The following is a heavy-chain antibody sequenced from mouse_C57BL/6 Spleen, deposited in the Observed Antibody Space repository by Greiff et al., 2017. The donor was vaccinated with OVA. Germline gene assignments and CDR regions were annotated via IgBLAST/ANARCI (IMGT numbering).Heavy chain of an antibody. CDR1: GYTFTSYW. V-gene: IGHV1-53*01. CDR2: INPSNGGT. J-gene: IGHJ4*01. Sequence: QVQLQQPGTDLVKPGASVKLSCKASGYTFTSYWMHWVKQSPGQGLEWIGNINPSNGGTNYNEKFKSKATLTVDKSTSTAYMQLSGLTAEDSAVDYCARAGGRFYAMDYWGQGTSVTVSS. CDR3: ARAGGRFYAMDY.